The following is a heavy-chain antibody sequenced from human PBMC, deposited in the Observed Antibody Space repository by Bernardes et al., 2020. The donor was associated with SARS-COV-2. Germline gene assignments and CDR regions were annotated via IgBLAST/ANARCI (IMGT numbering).Heavy chain of an antibody. V-gene: IGHV4-59*01. D-gene: IGHD3-3*01. CDR3: ARGSLTYYDFWSGSYRNYYYYYYMDV. CDR2: IYYSGST. J-gene: IGHJ6*03. Sequence: SETLSLTCTVSGGSISSYYWSWIRQPPGKGLEWIGYIYYSGSTNYNPSLKSRVTISVDTSKNQFSLKLSSVTAADTAVYYCARGSLTYYDFWSGSYRNYYYYYYMDVWGKGTTVTVSS. CDR1: GGSISSYY.